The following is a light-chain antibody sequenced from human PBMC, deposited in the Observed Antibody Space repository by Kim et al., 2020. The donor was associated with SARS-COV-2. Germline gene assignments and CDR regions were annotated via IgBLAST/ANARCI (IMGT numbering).Light chain of an antibody. CDR1: QSISRS. Sequence: PGERATLSCRASQSISRSLSWYQHRPGQAPRLLVYDVSNRATGIPARFSGSGSGTDFTLTISSLEPEDFALYYCQQRGDWPPTFGQGTKVDI. J-gene: IGKJ1*01. V-gene: IGKV3-11*01. CDR2: DVS. CDR3: QQRGDWPPT.